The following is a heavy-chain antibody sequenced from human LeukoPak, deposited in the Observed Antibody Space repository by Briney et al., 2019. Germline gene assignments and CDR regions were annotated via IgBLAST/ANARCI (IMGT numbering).Heavy chain of an antibody. Sequence: PSETLSLTCTVSGGSISSHYWSWLRQPPGKGLEWIGYIYYSGSTNYNPSLKSRVTISVDTSKNQFSLKLSSVTAADTAVYYCARDSPHSIKIFGPPWLFDPWGQGTLVPVS. D-gene: IGHD3-3*01. J-gene: IGHJ5*02. CDR2: IYYSGST. CDR1: GGSISSHY. V-gene: IGHV4-59*11. CDR3: ARDSPHSIKIFGPPWLFDP.